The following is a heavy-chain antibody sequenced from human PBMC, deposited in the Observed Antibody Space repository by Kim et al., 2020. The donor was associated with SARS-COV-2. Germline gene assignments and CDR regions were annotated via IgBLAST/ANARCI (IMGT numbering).Heavy chain of an antibody. Sequence: GGSLRLSCAASGFTFNMYGMNWVRQAPGKGLEWVAAIWYDGINKYYADSVRGRFTISRDNSKNMVYLQMNSLRAEDTAGYYCARRGNDILTGYYKGDDYWGQESLVTVSS. CDR2: IWYDGINK. J-gene: IGHJ4*02. V-gene: IGHV3-33*07. CDR3: ARRGNDILTGYYKGDDY. D-gene: IGHD3-9*01. CDR1: GFTFNMYG.